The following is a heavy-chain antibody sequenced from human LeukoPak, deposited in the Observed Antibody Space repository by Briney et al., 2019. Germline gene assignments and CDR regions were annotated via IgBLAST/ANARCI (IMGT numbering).Heavy chain of an antibody. CDR3: ARDTYYYDSSGYRLFDY. J-gene: IGHJ4*02. D-gene: IGHD3-22*01. CDR2: IYTSGST. V-gene: IGHV4-4*07. Sequence: SETLSLTCSVSGDSISNYYWSWIRQSAGKGLEWIGRIYTSGSTNYNPSLKSRVTMSVDTSKNQFSLKLSSVTAADTAVYYCARDTYYYDSSGYRLFDYWGQGTLVTVSS. CDR1: GDSISNYY.